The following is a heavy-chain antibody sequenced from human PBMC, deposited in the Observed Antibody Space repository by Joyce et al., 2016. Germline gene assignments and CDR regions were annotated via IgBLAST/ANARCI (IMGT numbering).Heavy chain of an antibody. Sequence: QVQLVQSGAEVKKPGASVKVPCKASGYTFSRYSISWVRQAPGQGLEWMGWSSAHNDNTKYAQKLQGRVTRTNDTSTSTVDMELRSLRSDDTAVYYCARGGIVAAAMGNFQHWGQGTLVTVSS. V-gene: IGHV1-18*01. CDR2: SSAHNDNT. J-gene: IGHJ1*01. D-gene: IGHD2-2*01. CDR3: ARGGIVAAAMGNFQH. CDR1: GYTFSRYS.